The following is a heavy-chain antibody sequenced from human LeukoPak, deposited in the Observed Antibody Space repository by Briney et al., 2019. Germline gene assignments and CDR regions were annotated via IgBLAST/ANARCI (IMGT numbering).Heavy chain of an antibody. CDR3: AKVCSGSYYAFDI. J-gene: IGHJ3*02. CDR2: ISGSGGST. V-gene: IGHV3-23*01. CDR1: GFTSSSYA. D-gene: IGHD1-26*01. Sequence: SGGSLRLSCAASGFTSSSYAMSWVRQAPGKGLEWVSAISGSGGSTYYADSVKGRFTISRDNSKNTLYLQMNSLRAEDTAVYYCAKVCSGSYYAFDIWGQGTMVTVSS.